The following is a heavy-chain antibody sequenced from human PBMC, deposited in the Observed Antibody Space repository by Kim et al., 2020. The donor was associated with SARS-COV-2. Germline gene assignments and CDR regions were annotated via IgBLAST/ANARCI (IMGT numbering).Heavy chain of an antibody. CDR2: IYFSGST. D-gene: IGHD6-19*01. V-gene: IGHV4-39*01. Sequence: SETLSLTCTVSGGSISSSSYYWGWIRQPPGKGLEWIGSIYFSGSTYYNPSLKSRVTISVDPSKNQFSLKLSSVTAADTAVYYCARHRGYSSGSKKYYFDYWGQGTLVTVSS. CDR3: ARHRGYSSGSKKYYFDY. J-gene: IGHJ4*02. CDR1: GGSISSSSYY.